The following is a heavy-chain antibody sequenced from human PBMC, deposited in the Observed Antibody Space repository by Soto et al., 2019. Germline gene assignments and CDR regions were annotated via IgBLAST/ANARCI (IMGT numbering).Heavy chain of an antibody. D-gene: IGHD7-27*01. V-gene: IGHV1-2*02. Sequence: ASVKVSCKASGYSFSDHRIHWVRQAPGQGFEWMGWIRPGGPVTNFSPRFHGRVTMTSDMSNRTVNLELSSLTSDDTAVYYCVRDPWAAPGTGNWFDPWGQGTLVTVSS. CDR3: VRDPWAAPGTGNWFDP. CDR2: IRPGGPVT. CDR1: GYSFSDHR. J-gene: IGHJ5*02.